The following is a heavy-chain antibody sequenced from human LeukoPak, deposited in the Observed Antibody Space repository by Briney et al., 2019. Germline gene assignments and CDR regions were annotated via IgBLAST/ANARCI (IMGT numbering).Heavy chain of an antibody. Sequence: PGGSLRLSCAASGFTFSSYGMHWVRQAPGKGLQWVAVIRYDGSNKYYADSVKGRFTISRDNSKNTLYLQMNSLTAEDTAEYYCARGPSGVPAPITYWGQGTLVTVSS. CDR3: ARGPSGVPAPITY. V-gene: IGHV3-33*01. J-gene: IGHJ4*02. D-gene: IGHD2-2*02. CDR1: GFTFSSYG. CDR2: IRYDGSNK.